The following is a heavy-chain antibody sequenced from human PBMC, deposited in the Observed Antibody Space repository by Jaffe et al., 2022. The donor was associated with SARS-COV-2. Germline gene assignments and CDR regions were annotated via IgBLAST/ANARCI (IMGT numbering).Heavy chain of an antibody. V-gene: IGHV3-23*04. CDR2: LTNSGSNT. CDR1: GFTFSSYA. J-gene: IGHJ3*02. D-gene: IGHD6-13*01. Sequence: EVQLVESGGGLVQPGGSLRLSCAASGFTFSSYALSWVRQASGRGLEWVSTLTNSGSNTYYADSVKGRFTISRDNSKNTLYLQMNSLRAEDTAVYYCGRVRISAVGWDDAFDIWGQGTMVTVSS. CDR3: GRVRISAVGWDDAFDI.